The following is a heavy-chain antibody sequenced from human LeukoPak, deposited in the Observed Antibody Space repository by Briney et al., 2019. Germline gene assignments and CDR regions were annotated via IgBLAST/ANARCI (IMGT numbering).Heavy chain of an antibody. CDR2: INHGGST. V-gene: IGHV4-34*01. Sequence: SETLSLTCVVYGGSLSGYYWTWIRQPPGKGLEWIGEINHGGSTNYNPSLESRVTISVDTSKNQFSLKLSSVTAADTAVYYCARPGRYDFWSGPAGFDPWGQGTLVTVSS. J-gene: IGHJ5*02. D-gene: IGHD3-3*01. CDR1: GGSLSGYY. CDR3: ARPGRYDFWSGPAGFDP.